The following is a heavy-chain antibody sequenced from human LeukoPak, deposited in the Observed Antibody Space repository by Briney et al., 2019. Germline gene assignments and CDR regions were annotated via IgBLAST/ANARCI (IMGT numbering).Heavy chain of an antibody. Sequence: SVKVSCKASGGTFSSYATSWVRQAPGQGLEWMGRIIPILGIANYAQKFQGRVTITADKSTSTAYMELSSLRSEDTAVYYCARAAYYYGSGSYPDYWGQGTLVTVSS. D-gene: IGHD3-10*01. V-gene: IGHV1-69*04. J-gene: IGHJ4*02. CDR3: ARAAYYYGSGSYPDY. CDR1: GGTFSSYA. CDR2: IIPILGIA.